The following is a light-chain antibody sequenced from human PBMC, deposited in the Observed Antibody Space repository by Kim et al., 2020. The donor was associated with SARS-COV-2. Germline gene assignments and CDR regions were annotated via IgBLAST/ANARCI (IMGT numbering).Light chain of an antibody. CDR1: QDIVSW. CDR3: QQYDIHWT. V-gene: IGKV1-5*03. Sequence: IQMTQSPSTLSASVGDRVTITCRASQDIVSWLAWYQQKPGKAPRLLISKASVLESGVPSRFSGSGSGTDFTLTISSLQPDDFATYYCQQYDIHWTFGQGTKVDIK. J-gene: IGKJ1*01. CDR2: KAS.